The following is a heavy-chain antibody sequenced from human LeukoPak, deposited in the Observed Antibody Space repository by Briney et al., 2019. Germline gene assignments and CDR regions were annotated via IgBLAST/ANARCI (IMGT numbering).Heavy chain of an antibody. CDR1: GFTFSSYW. J-gene: IGHJ4*01. Sequence: GGSLRLSCAASGFTFSSYWMSWVRQAPGKGLEWVGNIKQDGSEKYSVASVKGRFTISRDNAKNSLYLQMNSLTAEATAVYYCARYDWGSLDYWGHGTLVTVSS. V-gene: IGHV3-7*01. CDR2: IKQDGSEK. D-gene: IGHD7-27*01. CDR3: ARYDWGSLDY.